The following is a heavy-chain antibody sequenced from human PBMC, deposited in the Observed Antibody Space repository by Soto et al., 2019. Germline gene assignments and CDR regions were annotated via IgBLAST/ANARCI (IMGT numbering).Heavy chain of an antibody. CDR2: IYYIGGT. CDR3: ARPILTDFYAYSDY. D-gene: IGHD3-9*01. Sequence: QVQLHESGPGLVKPSQTLSLTCTVSGGSVTSGGYYWSWIRQHPGKGLEWIGYIYYIGGTYYNPYINSLFNIPVHTSKNAVFLNLTFVTAHDTDVYYCARPILTDFYAYSDYGGMVTLVTASS. CDR1: GGSVTSGGYY. V-gene: IGHV4-31*01. J-gene: IGHJ4*02.